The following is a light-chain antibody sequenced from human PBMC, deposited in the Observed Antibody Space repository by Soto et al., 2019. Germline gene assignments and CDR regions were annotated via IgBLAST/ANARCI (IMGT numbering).Light chain of an antibody. CDR3: QTWATGIRV. Sequence: QPVLTQSPSASASLGASVKLTCTLSSGHSNYAIAWHQQQPEKGPRYLMKLSSDGSHSKGDGIPDRFSGSSSGAERYLTISSLQSEDEADYYCQTWATGIRVFGGGTQLTVL. CDR1: SGHSNYA. J-gene: IGLJ2*01. CDR2: LSSDGSH. V-gene: IGLV4-69*01.